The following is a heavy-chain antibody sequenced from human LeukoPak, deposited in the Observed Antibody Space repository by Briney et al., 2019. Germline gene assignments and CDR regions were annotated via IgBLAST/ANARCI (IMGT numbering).Heavy chain of an antibody. D-gene: IGHD5-12*01. CDR3: ARIRGYSGYESDY. Sequence: SETLSLTCTVSVGSISSSSYYWGWIRQPPGKGREWIGRIYYSGSTYYNPSLKRRVTMSVDTSKNQFSLKLSSVNAADTAVYYCARIRGYSGYESDYWGQGTLVTVSS. CDR2: IYYSGST. J-gene: IGHJ4*02. V-gene: IGHV4-39*01. CDR1: VGSISSSSYY.